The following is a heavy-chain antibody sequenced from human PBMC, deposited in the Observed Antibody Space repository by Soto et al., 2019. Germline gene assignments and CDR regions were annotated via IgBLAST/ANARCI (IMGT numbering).Heavy chain of an antibody. V-gene: IGHV3-23*01. CDR3: ANGRATYGLLTHDY. CDR1: GFSFRNYA. J-gene: IGHJ4*02. CDR2: LTGSSSNT. D-gene: IGHD3-9*01. Sequence: PGGSLRLSCAASGFSFRNYAMSWVRQAPGKGLEWISTLTGSSSNTYYADSVKSRFAISRDNSRNTLYLQMHSLTAEDTAVYYCANGRATYGLLTHDYWGQGTLVTVSS.